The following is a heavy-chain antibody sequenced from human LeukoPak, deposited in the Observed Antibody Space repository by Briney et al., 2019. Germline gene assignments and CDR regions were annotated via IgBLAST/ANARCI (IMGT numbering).Heavy chain of an antibody. J-gene: IGHJ4*02. CDR2: INHSGST. V-gene: IGHV4-34*01. Sequence: SETLSLTCAVYGGSFSGYYWSWIRQPPGRGLEWIGEINHSGSTNYNPSLKSRVTISLDTPKNQFSLRLTSVTAADTAVYYCARVPGYCSSTSCSSFDYWGQGNLVTVSS. CDR3: ARVPGYCSSTSCSSFDY. CDR1: GGSFSGYY. D-gene: IGHD2-2*01.